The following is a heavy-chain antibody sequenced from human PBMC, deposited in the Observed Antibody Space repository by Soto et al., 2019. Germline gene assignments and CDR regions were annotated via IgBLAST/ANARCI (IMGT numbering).Heavy chain of an antibody. CDR2: ISAASNNI. J-gene: IGHJ6*03. V-gene: IGHV3-48*01. Sequence: EVQLVESGGGLAQPGGSLRLSCAASGFSFNTYSMDWVRPAPGKGLEWVSYISAASNNIYSADSVKGRFTLSRDNAQYSLSLQMNNLRAEDTAIYYCARVGTLVRGVTYYMDVWGKGTTVTVSS. CDR3: ARVGTLVRGVTYYMDV. CDR1: GFSFNTYS. D-gene: IGHD3-10*01.